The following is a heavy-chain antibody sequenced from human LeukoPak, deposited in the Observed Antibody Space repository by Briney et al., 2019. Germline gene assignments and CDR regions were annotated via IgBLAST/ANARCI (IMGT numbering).Heavy chain of an antibody. V-gene: IGHV1-8*01. Sequence: ASVKVSCKASGYTFTSYDINWVRQATGQGLEWMGWMNPNSGNTGYAQKFQGRVTMTRNTSISTAYTELSSLRSEDTAVYYCARGWVGGNSSSWYWGSYYYYGMDVWGQGTTVTVSS. J-gene: IGHJ6*02. CDR3: ARGWVGGNSSSWYWGSYYYYGMDV. D-gene: IGHD6-13*01. CDR1: GYTFTSYD. CDR2: MNPNSGNT.